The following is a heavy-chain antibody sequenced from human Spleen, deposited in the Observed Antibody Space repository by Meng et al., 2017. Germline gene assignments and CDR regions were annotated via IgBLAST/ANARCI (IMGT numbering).Heavy chain of an antibody. CDR1: GFTFSPYA. CDR2: IIFSGGNT. J-gene: IGHJ4*02. CDR3: AKDQWELPAPFDY. D-gene: IGHD1-26*01. Sequence: GESLKISCEGSGFTFSPYAMSWLRQAPGKGLEWVSIIFSGGNTEYADSVKGRFTISRDNSKDTLYLQMNSLRDEDTAVYYCAKDQWELPAPFDYWGQGTLVTVSS. V-gene: IGHV3-23*01.